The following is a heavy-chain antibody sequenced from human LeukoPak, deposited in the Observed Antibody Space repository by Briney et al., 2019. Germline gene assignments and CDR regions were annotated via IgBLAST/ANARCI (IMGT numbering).Heavy chain of an antibody. CDR1: GFIFSDYN. J-gene: IGHJ5*01. CDR2: ITFSSTYL. V-gene: IGHV3-21*01. D-gene: IGHD2-2*01. CDR3: ARGSVVATVPNWFDS. Sequence: KSGGSLRLSCAASGFIFSDYNMNWVRQAPGKGLEWVSSITFSSTYLKYADSVRGRFTISRDNAKKSLSLQINSLRVEDTALYYCARGSVVATVPNWFDSWGQGTLVTVSS.